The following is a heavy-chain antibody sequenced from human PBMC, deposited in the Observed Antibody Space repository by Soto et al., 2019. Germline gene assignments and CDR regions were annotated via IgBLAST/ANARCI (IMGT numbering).Heavy chain of an antibody. V-gene: IGHV1-69*01. CDR2: IIPIFGTA. CDR3: ARSSPLDLYCSSTSCYHYFDY. Sequence: QVQLVQSGAEVKKPGSSVKVSCKASGGTFSSYAISWVRQAPGQGLEWMGGIIPIFGTANYAQKFQGRVTIPADESTSTAYMELSSLRSEDTAVYYCARSSPLDLYCSSTSCYHYFDYWGQGTLVTVSS. J-gene: IGHJ4*02. CDR1: GGTFSSYA. D-gene: IGHD2-2*01.